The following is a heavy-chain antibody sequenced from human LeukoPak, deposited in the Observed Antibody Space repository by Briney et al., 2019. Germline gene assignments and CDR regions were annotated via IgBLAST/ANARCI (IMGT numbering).Heavy chain of an antibody. D-gene: IGHD3-22*01. CDR1: GFTFDDYA. CDR2: ISWNSGSI. CDR3: AKDFLSDYYDSSGYFDY. V-gene: IGHV3-9*03. J-gene: IGHJ4*02. Sequence: PGGSLRLSCAASGFTFDDYAMHWVRQAPGKGLEWVSGISWNSGSIGYADSVKGRFTISRDNAKNSLYLQMNSLRAEDMALYYCAKDFLSDYYDSSGYFDYWGQGTLVTVSS.